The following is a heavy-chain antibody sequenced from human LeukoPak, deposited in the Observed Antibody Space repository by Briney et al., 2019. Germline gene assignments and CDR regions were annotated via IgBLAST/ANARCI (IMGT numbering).Heavy chain of an antibody. D-gene: IGHD2-21*02. J-gene: IGHJ3*02. Sequence: PSETLSLTCTVSGGSISSYYWSWIRQPPGKGLEWIGYIYYSGSTNYNPSLKSRVIISVDTSKNQFSLKLSSVTAADTAVYYCARSYCGGDCSDAFDIWGQGTMVTVSS. CDR1: GGSISSYY. CDR2: IYYSGST. V-gene: IGHV4-59*01. CDR3: ARSYCGGDCSDAFDI.